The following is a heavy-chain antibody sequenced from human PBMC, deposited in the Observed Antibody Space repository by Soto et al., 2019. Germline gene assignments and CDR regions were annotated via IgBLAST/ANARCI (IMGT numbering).Heavy chain of an antibody. CDR3: AKDSRGYSGYDSGMDV. V-gene: IGHV3-9*01. Sequence: PGGSLRLSCAASGFTFSKNAMSWVRQAPGKGLEWVSSISGNAGSIGYADSVKGRFTISRDNAKNSLYLQMNSLRAEDTAWYYCAKDSRGYSGYDSGMDVWGQGTTVTVSS. J-gene: IGHJ6*02. CDR2: ISGNAGSI. D-gene: IGHD5-12*01. CDR1: GFTFSKNA.